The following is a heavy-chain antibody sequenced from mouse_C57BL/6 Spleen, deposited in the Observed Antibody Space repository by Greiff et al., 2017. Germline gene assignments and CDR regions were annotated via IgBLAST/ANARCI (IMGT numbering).Heavy chain of an antibody. J-gene: IGHJ4*01. CDR1: GYTFTDYE. V-gene: IGHV1-15*01. Sequence: QVQLQPSRAELVRPGASVTLSCKASGYTFTDYEMHWVKQTPVHGLEWIGAIDPETGGTAYNQKFKGKAILTADKSSSTAYMELRSLTSEDSAVYYCTRGGYYGTPYAMDYWGQGTSVTVAS. CDR2: IDPETGGT. CDR3: TRGGYYGTPYAMDY. D-gene: IGHD2-1*01.